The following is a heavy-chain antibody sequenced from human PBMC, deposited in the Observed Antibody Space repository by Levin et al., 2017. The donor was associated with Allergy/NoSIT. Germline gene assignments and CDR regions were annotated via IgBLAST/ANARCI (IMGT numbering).Heavy chain of an antibody. CDR3: ASYCSGGSCYSRRFDY. CDR1: GGSFSGYY. V-gene: IGHV4-34*01. J-gene: IGHJ4*02. D-gene: IGHD2-15*01. CDR2: INHSGST. Sequence: SETLSLTCAVYGGSFSGYYWSWIRQPPGKGLEWIGEINHSGSTNYNPSLKSRVTISVDTSKNQFSLKLSSVTAADTAVYYCASYCSGGSCYSRRFDYWGQGTLVTVSS.